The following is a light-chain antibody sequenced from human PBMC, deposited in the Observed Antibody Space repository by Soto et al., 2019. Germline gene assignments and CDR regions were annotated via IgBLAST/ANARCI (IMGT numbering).Light chain of an antibody. J-gene: IGKJ1*01. CDR2: WAS. CDR1: QSVLHSPNNKNY. V-gene: IGKV4-1*01. Sequence: DIVMTQSPDSLAVSLGERATINCKSSQSVLHSPNNKNYLAWYQQKPGQPPKLLIYWASTRESGVPDRFSGSGSGTDFTLTINSLQAEDVAVYYCQHYSNVPRTFGQGTKVEVK. CDR3: QHYSNVPRT.